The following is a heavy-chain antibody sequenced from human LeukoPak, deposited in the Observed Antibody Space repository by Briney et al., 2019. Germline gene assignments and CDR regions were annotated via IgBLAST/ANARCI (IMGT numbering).Heavy chain of an antibody. Sequence: GGSLRLSCAASGFTFSNYAMSWVRQAPGKGLEWVSSISGGGGSTHYADSVKGRFTISRDNSENTLYLQMNSLRAEDTAVYYCAKAPTYYYGSGSHSVLDYWGQGTLVTVSS. D-gene: IGHD3-10*01. CDR1: GFTFSNYA. J-gene: IGHJ4*02. V-gene: IGHV3-23*01. CDR2: ISGGGGST. CDR3: AKAPTYYYGSGSHSVLDY.